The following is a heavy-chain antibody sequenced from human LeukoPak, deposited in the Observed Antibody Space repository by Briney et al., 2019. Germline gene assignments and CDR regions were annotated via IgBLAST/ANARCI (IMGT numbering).Heavy chain of an antibody. Sequence: GGSLRLSCSASGFTFSTYAMHWVRQAPGKGLKSVSAISGNGANTYYADSVKGRFTISRDNSKSTLYLQMNSLRVEDTAVYYCVREIDNGNWFDPWGQGTLVTVSS. D-gene: IGHD1-1*01. J-gene: IGHJ5*02. V-gene: IGHV3-64D*06. CDR2: ISGNGANT. CDR1: GFTFSTYA. CDR3: VREIDNGNWFDP.